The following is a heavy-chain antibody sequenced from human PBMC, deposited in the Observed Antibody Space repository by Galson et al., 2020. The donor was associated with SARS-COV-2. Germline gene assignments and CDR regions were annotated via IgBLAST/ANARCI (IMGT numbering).Heavy chain of an antibody. CDR3: ARESRWDLYFDY. J-gene: IGHJ4*02. CDR2: IYLSERT. D-gene: IGHD1-26*01. V-gene: IGHV4-61*02. Sequence: SETLSLTCSVSGGSISSSSYYWSWIRQPAGKGLEWIGRIYLSERTNYNPSFQSRVTISADTSKNQFSLRLTSVTAADTAVYYCARESRWDLYFDYWGQESLVTVSS. CDR1: GGSISSSSYY.